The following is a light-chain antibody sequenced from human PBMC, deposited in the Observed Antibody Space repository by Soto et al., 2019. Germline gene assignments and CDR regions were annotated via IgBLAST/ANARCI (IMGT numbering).Light chain of an antibody. J-gene: IGKJ2*01. V-gene: IGKV3-20*01. CDR2: GAS. Sequence: EIVLTQSPGTLSLSPGERATLSCRASQSVSSSYLAWYQQKPGQAPRLLIFGASSRASGIPVRFSGSGSGTDFTLTVSRLEPEDFAVYYCQQYGTSPLFGQGTKLDIK. CDR3: QQYGTSPL. CDR1: QSVSSSY.